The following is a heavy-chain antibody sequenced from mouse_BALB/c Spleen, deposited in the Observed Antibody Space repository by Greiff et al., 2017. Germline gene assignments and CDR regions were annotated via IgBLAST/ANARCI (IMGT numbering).Heavy chain of an antibody. CDR3: AREGITKFAY. Sequence: VNLVESGPGLVAPSQSLSITCTVSGFSLTSYGVHWVRQPPGKGLEWLGVIWAGGSTNYNSALMSRLTFSKDNSKSQVFLKMNSLQTDDTAMYYCAREGITKFAYWGQGTLVTVSA. D-gene: IGHD2-4*01. CDR1: GFSLTSYG. J-gene: IGHJ3*01. V-gene: IGHV2-9*02. CDR2: IWAGGST.